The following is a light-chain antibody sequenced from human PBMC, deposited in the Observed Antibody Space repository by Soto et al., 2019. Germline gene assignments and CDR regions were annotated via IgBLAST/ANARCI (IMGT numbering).Light chain of an antibody. Sequence: DLLLTHSPYSLAVSLGERAIINCKSSQTIFYSPNKYNYLAWYQQTPGQPPKLLIYWASTRESGVPERFRGSGSGTDFTLTIDSLQAEDVAVYYCQQYYSTPITFGQGTRLEIK. V-gene: IGKV4-1*01. CDR1: QTIFYSPNKYNY. CDR2: WAS. CDR3: QQYYSTPIT. J-gene: IGKJ5*01.